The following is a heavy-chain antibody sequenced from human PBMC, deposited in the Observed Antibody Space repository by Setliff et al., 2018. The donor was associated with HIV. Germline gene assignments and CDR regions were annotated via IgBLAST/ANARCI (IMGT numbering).Heavy chain of an antibody. CDR1: GFMFNDYG. CDR3: ARDHYLGLDY. D-gene: IGHD7-27*01. Sequence: GESLKISCVGSGFMFNDYGTSWVRQAPGKGLEWVAGISWDGIKTTYGDSVRGRFTISRDNVEKSVYLQMNRLRNEDTARYYCARDHYLGLDYWGQGSLVTVSS. CDR2: ISWDGIKT. J-gene: IGHJ4*02. V-gene: IGHV3-20*04.